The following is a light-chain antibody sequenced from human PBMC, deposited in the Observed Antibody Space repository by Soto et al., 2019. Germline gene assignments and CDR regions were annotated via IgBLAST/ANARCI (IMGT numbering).Light chain of an antibody. CDR2: GAS. Sequence: EIVLTQSPGTLSLSPGESATLSCGASQSVSSRFLAWYQQKPGQGPRLLIYGASTRASGIPGRFSGSGSGTEFTLTISSLQSEDFAVYYCQQYNNWPPWTFGQGTKVDIK. V-gene: IGKV3-15*01. CDR1: QSVSSR. CDR3: QQYNNWPPWT. J-gene: IGKJ1*01.